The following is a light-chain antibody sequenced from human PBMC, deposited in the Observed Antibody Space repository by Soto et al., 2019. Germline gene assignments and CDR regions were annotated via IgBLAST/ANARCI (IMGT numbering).Light chain of an antibody. V-gene: IGKV1-5*03. CDR2: NGC. CDR1: QSISGW. CDR3: RQYNSSPVT. Sequence: DIQMTQSPSTLSASVGDRVSITCRASQSISGWLAWYQQKPGKAPKLLIYNGCSFESGVPSRFSASGSGTEITLTISSLQPEDSATYYCRQYNSSPVTVGGGTKVDIK. J-gene: IGKJ4*01.